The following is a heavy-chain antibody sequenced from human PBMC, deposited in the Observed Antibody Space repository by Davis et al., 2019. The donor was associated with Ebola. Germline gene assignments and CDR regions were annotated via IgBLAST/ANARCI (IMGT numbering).Heavy chain of an antibody. CDR2: ISYDGSNK. D-gene: IGHD6-13*01. Sequence: GGSLCLSCAASGFSFSSYGMHWVRQAPGKGLEWVAVISYDGSNKYYADSVKGRFTISRDNSKNTLYLQMNSLRAEDTAVYYCAKDLAAADTYWGQGTLVTVSS. J-gene: IGHJ4*02. CDR3: AKDLAAADTY. CDR1: GFSFSSYG. V-gene: IGHV3-30*18.